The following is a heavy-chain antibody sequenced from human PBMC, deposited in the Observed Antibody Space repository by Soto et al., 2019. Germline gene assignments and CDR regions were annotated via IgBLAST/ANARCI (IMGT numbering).Heavy chain of an antibody. CDR1: GFTFSSYG. CDR3: VRFGTSNWFDP. D-gene: IGHD3-16*01. V-gene: IGHV3-21*01. CDR2: ISSGGYVK. J-gene: IGHJ5*02. Sequence: EMQLVESGGGLVKPGGSLRLSCAASGFTFSSYGINWVRQAPGQGLEWVSSISSGGYVKYYADSVKGRFTISRDNAKNSLFLQMDSLRVEDTGVYYCVRFGTSNWFDPWGQGTVVTVSS.